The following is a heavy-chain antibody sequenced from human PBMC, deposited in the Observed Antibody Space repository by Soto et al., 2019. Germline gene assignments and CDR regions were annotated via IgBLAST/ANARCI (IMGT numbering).Heavy chain of an antibody. CDR3: ARDRAVIDTLVFFDY. V-gene: IGHV4-34*01. CDR1: GVFFSGYF. CDR2: INLNGIT. J-gene: IGHJ4*02. Sequence: SETLSLTCAFYGVFFSGYFWILIRQPPGKGLEWIGEINLNGITNFNPSLKSRVTISLDTSKKQIFLKLTSVTAADTAVYYCARDRAVIDTLVFFDYWGQGALVTVSS. D-gene: IGHD2-8*01.